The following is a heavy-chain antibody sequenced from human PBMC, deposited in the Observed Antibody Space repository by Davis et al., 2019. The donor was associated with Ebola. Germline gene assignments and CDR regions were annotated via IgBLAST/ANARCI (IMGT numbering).Heavy chain of an antibody. CDR2: ISSSGNNI. V-gene: IGHV3-21*01. CDR1: GFIFSSYS. D-gene: IGHD5-12*01. CDR3: ASARSSGYDYGWYYYGMDV. Sequence: GGSLRLSCVASGFIFSSYSMTWVRQAPGTGLEWVASISSSGNNIYYGDSVKGRFTISRDNAKNSLYLELSSLRVEDTAIYYCASARSSGYDYGWYYYGMDVWGQGTTVTVSS. J-gene: IGHJ6*02.